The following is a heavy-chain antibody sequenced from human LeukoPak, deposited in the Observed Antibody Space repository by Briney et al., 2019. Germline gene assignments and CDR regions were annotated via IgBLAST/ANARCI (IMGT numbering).Heavy chain of an antibody. CDR1: GGTFSSYA. D-gene: IGHD6-13*01. Sequence: SVKVSCKASGGTFSSYAISWVRQAPGQGLEWMGGIIPIFGTANYAQKFQGRVTITADKSTSTAYMELTSLRSEDTAVYYCARLRIAAAGTGDYWGQGTLVTVSS. CDR3: ARLRIAAAGTGDY. V-gene: IGHV1-69*06. J-gene: IGHJ4*02. CDR2: IIPIFGTA.